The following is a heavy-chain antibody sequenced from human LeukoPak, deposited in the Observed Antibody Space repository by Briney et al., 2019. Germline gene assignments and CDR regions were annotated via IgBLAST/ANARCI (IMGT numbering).Heavy chain of an antibody. CDR1: GFTFSNYG. CDR3: TGEEGVTYYYYYGLDL. Sequence: GGSLRLSCAASGFTFSNYGMHWVRQAPGKGLEFVSTIYSAGSGGSTYYADSVKGRFTISRDDSKNTLYLEMNSLRVEDTAVYYCTGEEGVTYYYYYGLDLWGQGTTVTVSS. J-gene: IGHJ6*02. D-gene: IGHD3-10*01. V-gene: IGHV3-66*01. CDR2: IYSAGSGGST.